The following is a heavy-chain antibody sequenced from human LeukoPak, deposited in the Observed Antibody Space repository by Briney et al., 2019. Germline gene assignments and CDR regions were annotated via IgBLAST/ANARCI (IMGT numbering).Heavy chain of an antibody. V-gene: IGHV1-2*02. Sequence: ASVKVSCKASGYTFTGYYMHWVRQAPGQGLEWMGWINPNSGGTNYAQKFQGRDTMTRDTSISTAYMELSRLRSDDTAVYYCARQAHTVTLYNWFDPWGQGTLVTVSS. CDR3: ARQAHTVTLYNWFDP. J-gene: IGHJ5*02. D-gene: IGHD4-17*01. CDR1: GYTFTGYY. CDR2: INPNSGGT.